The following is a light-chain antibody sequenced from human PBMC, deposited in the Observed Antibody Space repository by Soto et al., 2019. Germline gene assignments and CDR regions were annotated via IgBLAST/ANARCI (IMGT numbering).Light chain of an antibody. CDR2: GAS. Sequence: IQLTQSPSSLSASVGDSVTITFRASQDITSYLAWYQQKPGKAPNLLIYGASTLQSGVPSRFSGSGSGTDFTLTISSLQAEDFASYYCQQYNSYPLTFGQGTRLEIK. CDR3: QQYNSYPLT. CDR1: QDITSY. V-gene: IGKV1-9*01. J-gene: IGKJ5*01.